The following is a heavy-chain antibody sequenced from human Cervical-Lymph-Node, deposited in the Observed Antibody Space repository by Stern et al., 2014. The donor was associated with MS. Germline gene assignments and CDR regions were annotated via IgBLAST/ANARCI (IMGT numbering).Heavy chain of an antibody. V-gene: IGHV4-59*08. CDR3: ARRGTTGIDY. CDR1: GGSISNYY. Sequence: VQLVESGPGLAKPSETLSLTCTVSGGSISNYYWSWIRQPPGKGLEWIGYIYYSGSTNYNPSLKSRVAMSVDTSKDQFSLHLTSVTAADTGVYYCARRGTTGIDYWGQGTLVTVSS. J-gene: IGHJ4*02. CDR2: IYYSGST. D-gene: IGHD4-17*01.